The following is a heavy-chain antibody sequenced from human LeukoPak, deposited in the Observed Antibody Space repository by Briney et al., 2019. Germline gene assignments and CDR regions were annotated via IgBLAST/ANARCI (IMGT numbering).Heavy chain of an antibody. V-gene: IGHV3-30*02. Sequence: GGSLRLSCAASGFTFSSYGMHWVRQAPGKGLEWVAFIRHDGSNKYYADSVKGRFTISRDNSKNTLYLQMNSLRAEDTAVYYCARPRAYYGSGSYYNAFDYWGQGTLVTVSS. CDR1: GFTFSSYG. CDR2: IRHDGSNK. CDR3: ARPRAYYGSGSYYNAFDY. J-gene: IGHJ4*02. D-gene: IGHD3-10*01.